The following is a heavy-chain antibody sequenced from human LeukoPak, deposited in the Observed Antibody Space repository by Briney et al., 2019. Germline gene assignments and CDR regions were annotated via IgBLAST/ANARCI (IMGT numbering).Heavy chain of an antibody. Sequence: SETLSLTCTVSGGSIDSRSCYWDWIRQAPGKGLEWIGTIYHSGSTEYNPSLKSRVAIFVDTSKNQFSLILHSVAAADTAVYYCARRSEFDNTHYHYFDYWGQGALVTVSS. V-gene: IGHV4-39*01. CDR1: GGSIDSRSCY. J-gene: IGHJ4*02. CDR2: IYHSGST. CDR3: ARRSEFDNTHYHYFDY. D-gene: IGHD2-15*01.